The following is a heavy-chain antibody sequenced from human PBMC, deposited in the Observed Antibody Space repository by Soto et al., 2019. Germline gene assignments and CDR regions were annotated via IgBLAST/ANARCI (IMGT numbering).Heavy chain of an antibody. CDR3: AASYGSGYRAFDY. CDR2: INPIVSMS. V-gene: IGHV1-69*02. D-gene: IGHD3-10*01. CDR1: GNTFSFYT. J-gene: IGHJ4*02. Sequence: QVQLVQSGTEVKSPGSSVKVSCKASGNTFSFYTINWLRQAPGQGLEWVGRINPIVSMSNYAQKFQGRVSMTADKSTSTAYMELRSLRSDDTAMYFCAASYGSGYRAFDYWGQGALVIVSS.